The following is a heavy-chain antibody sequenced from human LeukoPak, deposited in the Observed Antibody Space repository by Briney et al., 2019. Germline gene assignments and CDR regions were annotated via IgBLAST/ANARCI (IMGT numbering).Heavy chain of an antibody. J-gene: IGHJ4*02. Sequence: SETLSLTCTVSGGSINSYYWSWIRQPPGKELEWIGYVSYSGSTNYNPSLKSRVTISVDTSKNQFSLKLSSVTAADTSMYYCVRQNPQKYVADYGGQGPPVTVSS. D-gene: IGHD2-2*01. CDR3: VRQNPQKYVADY. CDR1: GGSINSYY. V-gene: IGHV4-59*08. CDR2: VSYSGST.